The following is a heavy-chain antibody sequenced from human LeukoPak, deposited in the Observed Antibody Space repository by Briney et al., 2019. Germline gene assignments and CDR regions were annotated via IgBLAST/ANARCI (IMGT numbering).Heavy chain of an antibody. CDR3: ARAGSSPYIDY. D-gene: IGHD1-1*01. J-gene: IGHJ4*02. Sequence: ASVKVSCKASGYTFTSYYMHWVRQAPGQGLEWMGITNPSGGSTSYAQKFQGRVTMTRDTSTSTVYMELSSLRSEDTAVYYCARAGSSPYIDYWGQGTLVTVSS. V-gene: IGHV1-46*01. CDR1: GYTFTSYY. CDR2: TNPSGGST.